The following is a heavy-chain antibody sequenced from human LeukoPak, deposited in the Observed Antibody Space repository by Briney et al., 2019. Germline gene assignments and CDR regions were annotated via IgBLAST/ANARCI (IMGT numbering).Heavy chain of an antibody. V-gene: IGHV1-18*01. CDR2: ISHYSGNT. J-gene: IGHJ5*02. D-gene: IGHD6-19*01. Sequence: GASVKVSCKASGFTFTSYGISWVRQAPGQGLEWMGWISHYSGNTIYAQKFQDRVTMTTDTSTSTALMELRNLRSDDTAVYYCAREITVAGSNWFDPWGQGTLVTVSS. CDR1: GFTFTSYG. CDR3: AREITVAGSNWFDP.